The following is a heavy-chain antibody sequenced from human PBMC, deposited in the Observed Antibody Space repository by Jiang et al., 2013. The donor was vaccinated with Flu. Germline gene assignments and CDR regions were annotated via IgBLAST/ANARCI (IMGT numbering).Heavy chain of an antibody. V-gene: IGHV4-39*01. CDR3: ARKLFYYDSSGYYSGNFDY. D-gene: IGHD3-22*01. Sequence: GKGLEWIGSIYYSGSTNYNPSLKSRVTISVDTSKNQFSLKLSSVTAADTAVYYCARKLFYYDSSGYYSGNFDYWGQGTLVTVSS. J-gene: IGHJ4*02. CDR2: IYYSGST.